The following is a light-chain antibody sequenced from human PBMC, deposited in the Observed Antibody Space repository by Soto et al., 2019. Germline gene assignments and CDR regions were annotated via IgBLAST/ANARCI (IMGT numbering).Light chain of an antibody. CDR3: QEYFSTPMYT. J-gene: IGKJ2*01. V-gene: IGKV4-1*01. CDR2: WAS. CDR1: QSVLYTSNNKNY. Sequence: DIVKTQSPDSLAVSLGERATINCKSSQSVLYTSNNKNYLAWYQQKPGQPPKLLIYWASTRESGVPDRFSGSGSGTDFTLTISSLQAEDVAVYYCQEYFSTPMYTFGPGTKLEIK.